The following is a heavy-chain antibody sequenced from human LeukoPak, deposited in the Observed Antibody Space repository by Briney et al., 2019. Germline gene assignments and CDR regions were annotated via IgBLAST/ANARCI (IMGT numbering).Heavy chain of an antibody. CDR2: ISSSSTI. J-gene: IGHJ4*02. D-gene: IGHD6-6*01. V-gene: IGHV3-48*02. CDR3: ARGRPIYFYSSSSHYFDY. CDR1: GFTFSSYS. Sequence: PGGSLGLSCAASGFTFSSYSMNWVRQAPGKGLEWVSYISSSSTIYYADSVKGRFTISRDNAKNSLYLQMNSLRDEDTAVYYCARGRPIYFYSSSSHYFDYWGQGTLVTVSS.